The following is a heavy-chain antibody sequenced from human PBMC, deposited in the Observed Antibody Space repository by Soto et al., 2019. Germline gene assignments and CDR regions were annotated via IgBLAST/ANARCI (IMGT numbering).Heavy chain of an antibody. CDR1: GGSFYVSY. Sequence: PSCTLALRCAVYGGSFYVSYWSGIRQPPGKGLEWIGEINHSGSTNYNPSLKSRVTISVDTSKNQFSLKLSSVTAADTAVYYCARGLSSVNWLDPWGQGTLVTGSS. CDR2: INHSGST. D-gene: IGHD3-10*01. J-gene: IGHJ5*02. V-gene: IGHV4-34*01. CDR3: ARGLSSVNWLDP.